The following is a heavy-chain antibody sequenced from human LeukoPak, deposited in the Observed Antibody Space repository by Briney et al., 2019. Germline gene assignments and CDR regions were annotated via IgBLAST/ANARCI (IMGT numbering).Heavy chain of an antibody. Sequence: GGSLRLSCAASGFPFSNYAMSWVRQAPGKGLECVSVISGDGGTTYYADSVKGRFTISRDNSKNTLYLQMNSLRAEDTAVYYCAKHLWRDLLWFGEGYYFGYWGQGTLVTVSS. V-gene: IGHV3-23*01. CDR3: AKHLWRDLLWFGEGYYFGY. CDR1: GFPFSNYA. D-gene: IGHD3-10*01. J-gene: IGHJ4*02. CDR2: ISGDGGTT.